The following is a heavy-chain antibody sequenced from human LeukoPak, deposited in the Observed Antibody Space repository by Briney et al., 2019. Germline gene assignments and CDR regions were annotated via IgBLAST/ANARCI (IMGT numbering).Heavy chain of an antibody. D-gene: IGHD3-22*01. CDR2: IYYSGST. CDR3: ARRGYDTSGYYPL. CDR1: GGSISGYY. Sequence: SETLSLTCTVSGGSISGYYWSWIRQPPGKGLEWIGYIYYSGSTDYNPSLKSRVTISVDTSSNQFSLKLRSVTAADTAAYYCARRGYDTSGYYPLWGQGTLVTVSS. V-gene: IGHV4-59*01. J-gene: IGHJ4*02.